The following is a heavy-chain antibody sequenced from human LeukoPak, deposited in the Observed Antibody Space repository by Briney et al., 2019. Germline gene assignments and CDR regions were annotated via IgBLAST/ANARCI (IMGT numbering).Heavy chain of an antibody. CDR2: IIPIFGTA. CDR3: ARDTRRVVPASDAFDI. V-gene: IGHV1-69*05. CDR1: GDTFSSYA. D-gene: IGHD2-2*01. J-gene: IGHJ3*02. Sequence: SVKVSCKASGDTFSSYAISWVQQAPGQGLEWMGGIIPIFGTANYAQKFQGRVTITTDESTSTAYMELSSLRSEDTAVYYCARDTRRVVPASDAFDIWGQGTMVTVSS.